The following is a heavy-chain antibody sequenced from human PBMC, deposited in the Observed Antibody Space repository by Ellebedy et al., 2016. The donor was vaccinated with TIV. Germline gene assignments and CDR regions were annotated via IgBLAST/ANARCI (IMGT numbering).Heavy chain of an antibody. CDR1: GFTFSNVW. V-gene: IGHV3-7*01. D-gene: IGHD2-2*01. J-gene: IGHJ6*02. CDR3: ARDYCSSTSCFVYYYYGMDV. Sequence: GESLKISCAASGFTFSNVWMSWVRQAPGKGLEWVANIKKDGTEKYYVDSVRGRFTISRDNVKNSLYLQMNSLRAEDTAVYYCARDYCSSTSCFVYYYYGMDVWGQGTTVTVSS. CDR2: IKKDGTEK.